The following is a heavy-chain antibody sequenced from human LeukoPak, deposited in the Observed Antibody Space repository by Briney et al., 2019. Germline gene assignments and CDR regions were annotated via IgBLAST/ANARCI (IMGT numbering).Heavy chain of an antibody. V-gene: IGHV4-59*01. Sequence: SETLSLTCSVSGGSITSYYWSWIRQPPGKGLEWIGYIYYSGSTNYNPSLKSRATISVDTSKNQFSLKLSSVTAADTAVYYCARSLYRTWFDPWGQGTLVTVSS. CDR2: IYYSGST. CDR1: GGSITSYY. D-gene: IGHD5/OR15-5a*01. J-gene: IGHJ5*02. CDR3: ARSLYRTWFDP.